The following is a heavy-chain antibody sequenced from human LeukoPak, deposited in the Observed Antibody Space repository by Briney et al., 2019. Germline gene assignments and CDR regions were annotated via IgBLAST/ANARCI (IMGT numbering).Heavy chain of an antibody. J-gene: IGHJ4*02. V-gene: IGHV3-23*01. CDR1: GFTFSTYA. D-gene: IGHD2/OR15-2a*01. Sequence: PGGSLRLSCAASGFTFSTYAMSWVRQAPGKGLEWVSGISDSGGTTYYADSVKGRFTISRDNSKNTLYLQMNSLRAEDTAVYYCAKYYSFDNWGQGTLVTVSS. CDR3: AKYYSFDN. CDR2: ISDSGGTT.